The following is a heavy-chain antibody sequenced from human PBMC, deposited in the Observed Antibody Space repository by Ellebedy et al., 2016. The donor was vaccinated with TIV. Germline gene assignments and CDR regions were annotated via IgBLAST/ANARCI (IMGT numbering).Heavy chain of an antibody. J-gene: IGHJ4*02. CDR1: GFTFRSHG. CDR2: ISSDGSNK. V-gene: IGHV3-30*03. CDR3: ARGASSGSSDY. D-gene: IGHD3-10*01. Sequence: GGSLRLSXVASGFTFRSHGIYWVRQAPGKGLEWVAVISSDGSNKYYADSVKGRFTISRDNSKNTLYLQMNSLRTDDMAVYYCARGASSGSSDYWGQGTLVTVS.